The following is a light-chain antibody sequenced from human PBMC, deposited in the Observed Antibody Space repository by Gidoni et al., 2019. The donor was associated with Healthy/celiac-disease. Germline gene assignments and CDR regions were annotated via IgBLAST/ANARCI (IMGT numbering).Light chain of an antibody. CDR2: DAS. CDR3: QQRSNWPRT. Sequence: EIVLPPSPATLSLSPGERATLSCRASQSVSSYLAWYQQKPGQAPRLLIYDASNRATGIPARFSGSGSGTDFTLTISSLEPEDFAVYYCQQRSNWPRTFGQGTKREIK. CDR1: QSVSSY. J-gene: IGKJ2*01. V-gene: IGKV3-11*01.